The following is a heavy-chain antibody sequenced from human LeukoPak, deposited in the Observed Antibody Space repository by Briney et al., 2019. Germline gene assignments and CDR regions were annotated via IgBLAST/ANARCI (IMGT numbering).Heavy chain of an antibody. D-gene: IGHD5-18*01. CDR3: ARGWYSHGTFDL. Sequence: SETLSLTCTVSGGSISGYYWSWIRQPPGKGLEWIGYIYNSGSTKYNPALKSRVTITISLDMSKNQFFLRLSSVIAADTAVYYCARGWYSHGTFDLWGQGTLVTVSS. J-gene: IGHJ5*02. V-gene: IGHV4-59*01. CDR1: GGSISGYY. CDR2: IYNSGST.